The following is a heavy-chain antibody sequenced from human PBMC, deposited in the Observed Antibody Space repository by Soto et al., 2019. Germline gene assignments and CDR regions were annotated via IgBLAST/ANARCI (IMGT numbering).Heavy chain of an antibody. CDR1: GFTVTSSY. J-gene: IGHJ6*02. V-gene: IGHV4-39*01. CDR3: ARYVSVGVLLRPPDHHDGIYF. D-gene: IGHD3-3*01. Sequence: GTLRLSCAAYGFTVTSSYMVWVRQPPGKGLEWIGRIYNSGSTYYNPSLKSRVTISVDTSKNQFSLKLTSVTAADTAVYYCARYVSVGVLLRPPDHHDGIYFWGRGTTV. CDR2: IYNSGST.